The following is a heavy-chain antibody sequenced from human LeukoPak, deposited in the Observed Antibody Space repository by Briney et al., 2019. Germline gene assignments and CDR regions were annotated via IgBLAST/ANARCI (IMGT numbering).Heavy chain of an antibody. J-gene: IGHJ3*02. CDR3: ARHRAEMATITDDTFDM. D-gene: IGHD5-24*01. CDR2: FYTSGNT. V-gene: IGHV4-4*09. Sequence: PSETLSLTCSVSGTSITPYSWSWIRQPSGRGLEWIGYFYTSGNTHQNPSLKSRVTMSIDASKNQFSLRLSSMTAADTAVYYCARHRAEMATITDDTFDMWGQGTMVTVSS. CDR1: GTSITPYS.